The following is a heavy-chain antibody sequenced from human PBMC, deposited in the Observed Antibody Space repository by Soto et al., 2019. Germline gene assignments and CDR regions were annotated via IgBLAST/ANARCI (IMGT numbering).Heavy chain of an antibody. CDR2: ISYDGSNK. J-gene: IGHJ3*02. CDR3: AKDRNEYSGYSYDAFDI. CDR1: GFTFSSYG. D-gene: IGHD5-12*01. V-gene: IGHV3-30*18. Sequence: PGGSQRLSCTASGFTFSSYGRHWVRQAPGKGLEWVAVISYDGSNKYYADSVKGRFTISRDNSKNTLYLQMNSLRAEDTAVYYCAKDRNEYSGYSYDAFDIWGQGTMVTVSS.